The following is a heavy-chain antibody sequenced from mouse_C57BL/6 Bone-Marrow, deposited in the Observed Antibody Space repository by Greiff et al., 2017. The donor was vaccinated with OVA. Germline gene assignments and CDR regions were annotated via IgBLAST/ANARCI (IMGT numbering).Heavy chain of an antibody. CDR2: ISDGGSYT. V-gene: IGHV5-4*01. J-gene: IGHJ2*01. D-gene: IGHD1-1*01. Sequence: VESGGGLVKPGGSLKLSCAASGFTFSSYAMSWVRQTPEKRLEWVATISDGGSYTYYPDNVKGRFTISRDNAKNNLYLQMSHLKSEDTAMYYCARAPYYYGSSIFDYWGQGTTLTVSS. CDR3: ARAPYYYGSSIFDY. CDR1: GFTFSSYA.